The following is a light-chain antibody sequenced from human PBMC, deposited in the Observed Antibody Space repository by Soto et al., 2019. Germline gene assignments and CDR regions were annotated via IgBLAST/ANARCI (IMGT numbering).Light chain of an antibody. J-gene: IGKJ3*01. Sequence: EIVLTQSPGTLSLSPGERATLSCRASQSISSGYLAWYQQKPGQAPRLLVYGASSRATGIPDRFSGSGSGTDFTLTIGRLEPEDFAVYYCQQYGSSRFTFGPGTKVDIK. CDR3: QQYGSSRFT. CDR1: QSISSGY. V-gene: IGKV3-20*01. CDR2: GAS.